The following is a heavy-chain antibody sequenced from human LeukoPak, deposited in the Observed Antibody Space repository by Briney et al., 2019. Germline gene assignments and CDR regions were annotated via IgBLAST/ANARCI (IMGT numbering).Heavy chain of an antibody. D-gene: IGHD3-10*01. CDR2: ISSSSSYI. CDR1: GFTFSSYS. Sequence: GGSLRLSCAASGFTFSSYSMNWVRQAPGKGLEWVSSISSSSSYIFYADSVKGRFTISRDNAKNSLYLQMNSLRAEDTAVYYCARVQGSKTLRPNSGTDYWGQGTLVTVSS. J-gene: IGHJ4*02. V-gene: IGHV3-21*01. CDR3: ARVQGSKTLRPNSGTDY.